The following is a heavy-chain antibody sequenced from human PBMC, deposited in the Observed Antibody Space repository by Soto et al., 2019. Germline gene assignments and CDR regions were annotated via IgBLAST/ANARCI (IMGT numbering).Heavy chain of an antibody. CDR1: GGSFSGYY. J-gene: IGHJ6*03. D-gene: IGHD5-18*01. CDR3: ARGSGVDTAYYYYYMEV. Sequence: SETLSLTCAVYGGSFSGYYWSWIRQPPGKGLEWIGEINHSGSTNYNPSLKSRVTISVDTSKNQFSLKLSSVTAADTAVYYCARGSGVDTAYYYYYMEVWGKGTTVTVSS. CDR2: INHSGST. V-gene: IGHV4-34*01.